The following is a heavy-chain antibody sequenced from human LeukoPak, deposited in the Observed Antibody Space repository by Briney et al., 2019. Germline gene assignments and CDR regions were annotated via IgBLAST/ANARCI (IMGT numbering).Heavy chain of an antibody. J-gene: IGHJ3*02. CDR2: ISGSGGST. Sequence: GGSLRLSCAASGFTFSSYALSWVRQAPGKGLEWVSAISGSGGSTYYADSVKGRFTISRDNSKNTLYLQMNSLRAEDTAVYYCAKASLFDYYYDSSGYYSYDAFDIWGQGTMVTVSS. D-gene: IGHD3-22*01. CDR1: GFTFSSYA. CDR3: AKASLFDYYYDSSGYYSYDAFDI. V-gene: IGHV3-23*01.